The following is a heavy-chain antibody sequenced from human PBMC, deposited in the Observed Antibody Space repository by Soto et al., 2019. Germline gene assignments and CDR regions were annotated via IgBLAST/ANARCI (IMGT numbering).Heavy chain of an antibody. V-gene: IGHV4-31*03. J-gene: IGHJ4*02. CDR3: ARDGGYGSGSYRFDC. Sequence: PSETLSLTCTVSGDSISSAGYYWTWIRQHPGKCLEWIGYIHNSGSTSYNPSLKSRVTISADTSKNQYSLMLSSVTAADTAVYYCARDGGYGSGSYRFDCWGQGTLVS. CDR2: IHNSGST. D-gene: IGHD3-10*01. CDR1: GDSISSAGYY.